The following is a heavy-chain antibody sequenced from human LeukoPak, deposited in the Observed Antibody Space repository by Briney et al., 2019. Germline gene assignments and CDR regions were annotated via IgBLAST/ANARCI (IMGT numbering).Heavy chain of an antibody. V-gene: IGHV1-18*01. Sequence: AASVKVSCKASGYSFSIYGITWAQQAPGQGLEYLGWVSASDGTTNYAQKVQDRVTMTTDTSTSTAYLELRSLRSEDTAVYYCARCGAAVTTHFSHWGQGTLVTVSS. J-gene: IGHJ4*02. CDR1: GYSFSIYG. D-gene: IGHD4-17*01. CDR3: ARCGAAVTTHFSH. CDR2: VSASDGTT.